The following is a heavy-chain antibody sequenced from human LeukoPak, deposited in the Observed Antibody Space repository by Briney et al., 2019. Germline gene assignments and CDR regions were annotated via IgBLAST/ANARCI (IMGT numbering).Heavy chain of an antibody. V-gene: IGHV4-39*01. CDR3: ARLKLGYCTNGVCYTRYYGMDV. J-gene: IGHJ6*02. Sequence: KPSETLSLTCTVSGGSISSSSYYWGWIRQPPGKGLEWIGSIYYSGSTYYNPSLKSRVTISVDTSKNQFSLKLSSVTAADTAVYYCARLKLGYCTNGVCYTRYYGMDVWGQGTTVTVSS. CDR2: IYYSGST. CDR1: GGSISSSSYY. D-gene: IGHD2-8*01.